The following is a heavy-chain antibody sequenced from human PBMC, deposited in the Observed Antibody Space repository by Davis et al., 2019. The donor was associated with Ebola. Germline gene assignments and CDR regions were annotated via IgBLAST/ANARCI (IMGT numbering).Heavy chain of an antibody. Sequence: ESLKISCAASGFTFSYYYMSWIRQAPGKGLEWIGEITHSGSTNYNPSLKSRGTISVDTSKNQFSLKLSSVTAADTAVYYCAISSTLNNYYYYGMDVWGQGTTVTVSS. D-gene: IGHD1/OR15-1a*01. CDR2: ITHSGST. CDR1: GFTFSYYY. CDR3: AISSTLNNYYYYGMDV. J-gene: IGHJ6*02. V-gene: IGHV4-34*08.